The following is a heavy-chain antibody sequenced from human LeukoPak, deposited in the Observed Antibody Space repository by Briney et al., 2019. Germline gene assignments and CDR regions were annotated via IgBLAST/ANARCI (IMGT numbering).Heavy chain of an antibody. CDR2: IYYSGST. CDR1: GGSISSYY. Sequence: SETLSLTCTVSGGSISSYYGSWIRQPPGKGLEWIGYIYYSGSTNYNPSLKSRVTIPVDTSKNQFSLKLRSVTAADTAVCYCAKSWGTSAGYFDYWGQGTLVTVSS. J-gene: IGHJ4*02. V-gene: IGHV4-59*08. CDR3: AKSWGTSAGYFDY. D-gene: IGHD2-15*01.